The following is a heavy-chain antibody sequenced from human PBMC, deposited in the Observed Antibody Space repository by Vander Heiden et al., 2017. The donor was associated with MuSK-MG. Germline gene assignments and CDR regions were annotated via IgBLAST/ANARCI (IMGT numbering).Heavy chain of an antibody. CDR2: IRSKAYGGTT. CDR1: GFTIGVYA. J-gene: IGHJ4*02. V-gene: IGHV3-49*04. D-gene: IGHD7-27*01. CDR3: TREVGWGSGLDY. Sequence: DVQLVESGGGLVQPGRSLGLSCEACGFTIGVYAMSWVRQAPGKGLEWVGFIRSKAYGGTTDDAASVKSRFTISRDDSKSIAYLEMNSLKGEDTAVYYCTREVGWGSGLDYWGQGTLVTVSS.